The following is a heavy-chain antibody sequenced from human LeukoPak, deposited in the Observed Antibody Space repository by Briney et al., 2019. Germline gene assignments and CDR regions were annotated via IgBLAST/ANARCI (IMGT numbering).Heavy chain of an antibody. CDR2: INNNGDKT. Sequence: GGSLRLSCAASGFTFSTYAMSWVRQAPGKGPEWVSGINNNGDKTYYTVSVKGRFTISRDNAKNSLFLQMNSLRAEDTAVYYCARLGLPDYRGQGTLVTVSS. CDR1: GFTFSTYA. V-gene: IGHV3-23*01. CDR3: ARLGLPDY. D-gene: IGHD3-3*02. J-gene: IGHJ4*02.